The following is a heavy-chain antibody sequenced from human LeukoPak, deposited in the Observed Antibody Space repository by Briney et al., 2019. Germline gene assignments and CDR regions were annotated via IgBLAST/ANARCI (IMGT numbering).Heavy chain of an antibody. V-gene: IGHV3-23*01. CDR1: GFTFSSYA. CDR3: AKLSGWTGWFFDY. J-gene: IGHJ4*02. CDR2: ISKSGDST. Sequence: GGSLRLSCAASGFTFSSYAISWVRQAPGKGLEWVSAISKSGDSTYYADSVKGRFTIPRDNSKNTIYLQMNSLRVEDTAVYYCAKLSGWTGWFFDYWGQGTVVTVSS. D-gene: IGHD6-19*01.